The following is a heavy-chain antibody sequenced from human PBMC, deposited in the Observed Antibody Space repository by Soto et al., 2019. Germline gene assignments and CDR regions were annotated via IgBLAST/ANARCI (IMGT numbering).Heavy chain of an antibody. D-gene: IGHD3-10*01. CDR3: ARHRWGSGSYSGLLDF. V-gene: IGHV4-39*01. J-gene: IGHJ4*02. CDR1: GGSISTSSYF. Sequence: QLQLQESGPGLVKPSETLSLTCSVSGGSISTSSYFWGWIRQPPGKGLVWVGAVPYSGSANYRSSLQSRVTISVDTSQNQCSLRLRSVTAADTAVYYCARHRWGSGSYSGLLDFWGQGALVTVSS. CDR2: VPYSGSA.